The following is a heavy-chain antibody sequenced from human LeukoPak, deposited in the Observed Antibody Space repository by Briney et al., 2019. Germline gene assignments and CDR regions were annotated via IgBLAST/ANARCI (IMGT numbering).Heavy chain of an antibody. Sequence: GGSLRLSCAASGFTFSSYEMNWVRQAPGKGLEWVSYINSGGSTLYHADSVKGRFTISRDNSKNTLYLQMNSLRAEDTAVYYCARGDYGSGSYYVSPDYWGQGTLVTVSS. CDR3: ARGDYGSGSYYVSPDY. D-gene: IGHD3-10*01. CDR1: GFTFSSYE. CDR2: INSGGSTL. J-gene: IGHJ4*02. V-gene: IGHV3-48*03.